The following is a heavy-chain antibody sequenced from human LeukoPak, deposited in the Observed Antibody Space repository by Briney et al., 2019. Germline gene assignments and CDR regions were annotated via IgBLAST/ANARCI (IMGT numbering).Heavy chain of an antibody. Sequence: GGSLRLSCAASGFTFSSNAMTWVRQAPGKGLEWVSAISSSGSSTYYADSVKGRFTVSRDNAKNSLYLQMNSLRAEDTAVYYCASEYYGMDVWGQGTTVTVSS. CDR2: ISSSGSST. D-gene: IGHD1-14*01. CDR1: GFTFSSNA. J-gene: IGHJ6*02. V-gene: IGHV3-23*01. CDR3: ASEYYGMDV.